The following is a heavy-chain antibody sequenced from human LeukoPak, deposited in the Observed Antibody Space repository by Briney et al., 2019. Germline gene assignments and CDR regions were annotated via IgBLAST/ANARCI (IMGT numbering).Heavy chain of an antibody. V-gene: IGHV4-34*01. Sequence: SSETLSLTCAVYGGSFSGYYWSWIRQPPGKGLEWIGEINHSGSTNYNPSLKSRVTISVDTSKNQFSLKLSSVTAADTAVYYCARGRGKVVPASWFAWFDPWGQGTLVTVSS. J-gene: IGHJ5*02. CDR3: ARGRGKVVPASWFAWFDP. CDR2: INHSGST. CDR1: GGSFSGYY. D-gene: IGHD2-2*01.